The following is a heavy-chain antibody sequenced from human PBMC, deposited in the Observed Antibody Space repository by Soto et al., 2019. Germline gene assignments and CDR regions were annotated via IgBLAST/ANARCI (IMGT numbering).Heavy chain of an antibody. D-gene: IGHD1-26*01. Sequence: VQLVESGGGLVQPGGSLRLSCSASGFTFSSYAMHWVRQAPGKGLEYVSAISGSGGSTYYADSVKGRFTISRDNSKNTLYLQMNSLRAEDTAVYYCAKDRAGSPGAQMSWGQGTLVTVSS. CDR2: ISGSGGST. CDR3: AKDRAGSPGAQMS. J-gene: IGHJ4*02. V-gene: IGHV3-64*04. CDR1: GFTFSSYA.